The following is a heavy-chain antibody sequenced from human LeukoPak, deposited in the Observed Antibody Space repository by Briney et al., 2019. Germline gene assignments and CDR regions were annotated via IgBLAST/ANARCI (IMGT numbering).Heavy chain of an antibody. J-gene: IGHJ3*01. CDR1: GFTFTNYA. V-gene: IGHV3-23*01. CDR3: ARRAYNWGAFDV. CDR2: LSPSGADT. D-gene: IGHD5-24*01. Sequence: GGSLRLSCAASGFTFTNYAMNWVRQAPGKGLEWVSTLSPSGADTYYADSVKGRFTISRDISKNTLYLQMNSLRAEDTAVYYCARRAYNWGAFDVWGQGTMVTVSS.